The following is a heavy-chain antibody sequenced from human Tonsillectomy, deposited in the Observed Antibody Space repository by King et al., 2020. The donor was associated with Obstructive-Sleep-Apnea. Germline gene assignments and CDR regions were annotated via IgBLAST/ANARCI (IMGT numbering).Heavy chain of an antibody. D-gene: IGHD3-22*01. V-gene: IGHV4-59*01. CDR3: ARDSYDSSGYYSYNWFDP. Sequence: QLQESGPGLVKPSETLSLTCTVSGGSISSYYWIWIRQPPGTGQEWIGYIYYSGSTNYNPSLKSRVTISVATSKNQFSLKLISVTAADTAVYYCARDSYDSSGYYSYNWFDPWGQGTLVTVSS. CDR1: GGSISSYY. J-gene: IGHJ5*02. CDR2: IYYSGST.